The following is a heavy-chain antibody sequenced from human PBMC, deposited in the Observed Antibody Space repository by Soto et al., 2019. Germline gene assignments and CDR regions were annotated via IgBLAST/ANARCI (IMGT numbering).Heavy chain of an antibody. CDR2: ISNDGSDK. V-gene: IGHV3-30*18. J-gene: IGHJ3*01. D-gene: IGHD6-13*01. CDR3: AKDQGIAASHGID. CDR1: GFTFNNYG. Sequence: QVQLVESGGGVVQPGRSLRLSCAASGFTFNNYGMHWVRQAPGKGLEWVAVISNDGSDKYYADSVKGRHTISRDNSKDTLYLQMNSLRAEDTAVYYCAKDQGIAASHGIDWGQGTMVTVSS.